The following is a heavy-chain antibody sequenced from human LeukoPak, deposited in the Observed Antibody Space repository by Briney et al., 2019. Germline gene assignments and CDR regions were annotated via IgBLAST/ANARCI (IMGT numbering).Heavy chain of an antibody. Sequence: GGSLRLSCAASGFTFSSYWMSWVRQAPGKGLEWVANIKQDGSEKYYVDSVKGRFTISRDNAKNTLYLQTQRLRAEDTAVYYCAREVWFGELLPDYWGQGTLVTVSS. CDR2: IKQDGSEK. V-gene: IGHV3-7*01. CDR3: AREVWFGELLPDY. CDR1: GFTFSSYW. J-gene: IGHJ4*02. D-gene: IGHD3-10*01.